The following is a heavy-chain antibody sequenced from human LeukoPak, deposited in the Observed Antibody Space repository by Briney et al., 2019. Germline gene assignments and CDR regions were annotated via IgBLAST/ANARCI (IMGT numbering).Heavy chain of an antibody. CDR2: IYDSGST. J-gene: IGHJ4*02. V-gene: IGHV4-4*02. Sequence: PSETLSLTCAVSSGSISSTNCWTWVRQPPGEGLEWIGEIYDSGSTNYNPSLKSRVTISVDKSKNQFSLKLSSVTAADTAVYYCARGITMVRGVIHPFDYWGQGTLVTVSS. CDR3: ARGITMVRGVIHPFDY. CDR1: SGSISSTNC. D-gene: IGHD3-10*01.